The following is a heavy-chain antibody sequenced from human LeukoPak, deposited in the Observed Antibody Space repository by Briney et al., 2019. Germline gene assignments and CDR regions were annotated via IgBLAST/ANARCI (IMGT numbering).Heavy chain of an antibody. V-gene: IGHV3-48*03. CDR2: ISSSGSTI. D-gene: IGHD3-10*01. CDR1: GFTFSSYE. Sequence: GGSLRLSCAASGFTFSSYEMNWVRQAPGKGLEWVSYISSSGSTIYYADSVKGRFTISRDNAKNSLYLQINSLRAEDTAVYYCAREIRGFFDYWGQGTLVTVSS. J-gene: IGHJ4*02. CDR3: AREIRGFFDY.